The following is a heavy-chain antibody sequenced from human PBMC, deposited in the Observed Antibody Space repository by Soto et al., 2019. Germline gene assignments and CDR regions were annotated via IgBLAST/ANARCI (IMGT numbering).Heavy chain of an antibody. CDR3: ARRLTLVRGGVISTWFDP. D-gene: IGHD3-10*01. J-gene: IGHJ5*02. CDR2: ISTYSGDT. V-gene: IGHV1-18*04. Sequence: QVQLVQSGVEVRKPGASVKVSCKASGDTFTSYDINWVRQAPGQGLEWMGWISTYSGDTNDAQRFQGRVTITTDKHTFTANVEFRGLRSDDTAFYDCARRLTLVRGGVISTWFDPWGQGTLVTVAS. CDR1: GDTFTSYD.